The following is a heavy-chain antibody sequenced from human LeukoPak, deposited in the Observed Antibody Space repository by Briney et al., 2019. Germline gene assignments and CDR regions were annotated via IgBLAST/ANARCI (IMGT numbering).Heavy chain of an antibody. V-gene: IGHV3-9*01. J-gene: IGHJ4*02. Sequence: GGSLRLSCAASGFTFDDYAMHWVRQAPGKGLEWVSGISWNSGSIGYADSVKGRFTISRDNAKNSLYLQMNSLRAEDTAVYYCARAVGATRCFANDYWGQGTLVTVSS. CDR3: ARAVGATRCFANDY. D-gene: IGHD1-26*01. CDR2: ISWNSGSI. CDR1: GFTFDDYA.